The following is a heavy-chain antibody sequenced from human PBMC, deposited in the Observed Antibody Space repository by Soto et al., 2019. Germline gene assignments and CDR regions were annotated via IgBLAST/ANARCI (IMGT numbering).Heavy chain of an antibody. V-gene: IGHV3-30*18. CDR1: GFTFSSYG. CDR2: ISYDGSNK. Sequence: VQLVESGGGVVQPGRSLRLSCAASGFTFSSYGMHWVRQAPGKGLEWVAVISYDGSNKYYADSVKGRFTISRDNSKNTLYLQMNSLRAEDTAVYYCAKDYYGSGSYYNDLPFYYYYMDVWGKGTTVTVSS. J-gene: IGHJ6*03. CDR3: AKDYYGSGSYYNDLPFYYYYMDV. D-gene: IGHD3-10*01.